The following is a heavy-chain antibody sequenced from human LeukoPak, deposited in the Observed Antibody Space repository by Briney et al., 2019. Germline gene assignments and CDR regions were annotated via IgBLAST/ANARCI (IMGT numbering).Heavy chain of an antibody. CDR2: ISYDGGNK. CDR3: ARGRRYYYDSSGYLRFDY. V-gene: IGHV3-30-3*01. CDR1: GFTFSSYA. J-gene: IGHJ4*02. D-gene: IGHD3-22*01. Sequence: GGSLRLSCAASGFTFSSYAMHWVRQAPGKGLEWVAVISYDGGNKYYADSVKGRFTISRDNSKNTLYLQMNSLRAEDTAVYYCARGRRYYYDSSGYLRFDYWGQGTLVTVSS.